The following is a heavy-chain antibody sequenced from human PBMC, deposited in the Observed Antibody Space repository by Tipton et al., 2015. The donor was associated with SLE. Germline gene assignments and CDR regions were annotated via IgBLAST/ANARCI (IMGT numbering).Heavy chain of an antibody. J-gene: IGHJ4*02. CDR3: ARGGGSPSY. Sequence: TLSLTCAVYGGSLSGYYWSWIRQPPGKGLEWIGEINHSGSTNYNPSLKSRVTISVDTSKNQFSLKMSSVTAPDTAVYYCARGGGSPSYWGQGTLVTVSS. CDR2: INHSGST. V-gene: IGHV4-34*01. D-gene: IGHD6-19*01. CDR1: GGSLSGYY.